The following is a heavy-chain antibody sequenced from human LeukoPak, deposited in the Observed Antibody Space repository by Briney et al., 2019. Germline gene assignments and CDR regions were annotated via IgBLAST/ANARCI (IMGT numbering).Heavy chain of an antibody. V-gene: IGHV3-33*06. CDR3: AKDYGKRPGTYGSGREDY. CDR2: IWYDGSNK. D-gene: IGHD3-10*01. CDR1: GFTFSSYG. Sequence: GGSLRLSRAASGFTFSSYGMHWVRQAPGKGLEWVAVIWYDGSNKYYADSVKGRFTISRDNSKNTLYLQMNSLRAEDTAVYYCAKDYGKRPGTYGSGREDYWGQGTLVNVSS. J-gene: IGHJ4*02.